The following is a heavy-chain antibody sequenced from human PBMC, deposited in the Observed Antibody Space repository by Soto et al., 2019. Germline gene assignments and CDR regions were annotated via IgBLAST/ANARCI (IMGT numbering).Heavy chain of an antibody. D-gene: IGHD3-22*01. V-gene: IGHV3-15*01. J-gene: IGHJ6*03. CDR2: IKSKTDGGTT. CDR3: TTASGYPIYYYYYYMDV. CDR1: GFTFSNAW. Sequence: EVQLVESGGGLVKPGGSLRLSCAASGFTFSNAWMSWVRQAPGKGLEWVGRIKSKTDGGTTDYAAPVKGRFTISIDDSKNTLYLQMNSLKTEDTAVYYCTTASGYPIYYYYYYMDVWGKGTTVTVSS.